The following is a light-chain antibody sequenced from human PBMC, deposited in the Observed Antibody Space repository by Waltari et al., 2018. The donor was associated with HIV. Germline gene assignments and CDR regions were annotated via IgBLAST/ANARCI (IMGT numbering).Light chain of an antibody. J-gene: IGKJ1*01. Sequence: IVLTQSPGTLSLSPGERATLSCRASQRVNSSYLAWYQQKPGQAPRLLIYGASSRATGIPDRFRGSGSGTDFTLTISRLEPEDFAVYYCQQYGSSPWTFGQGTKVEIK. CDR1: QRVNSSY. CDR3: QQYGSSPWT. V-gene: IGKV3-20*01. CDR2: GAS.